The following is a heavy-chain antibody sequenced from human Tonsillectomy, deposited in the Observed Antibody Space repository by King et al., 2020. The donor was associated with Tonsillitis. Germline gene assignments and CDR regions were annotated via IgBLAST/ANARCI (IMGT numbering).Heavy chain of an antibody. Sequence: VQLVESGGGVVQPGRSLRLSCAASGFTFSHYGMHWVRQAPGKGLEWVALIWYDGSKKYYADSVKGRFTISRDNPKNTVYLPMNSLRAEDTAVYYCARAGAAAAGSLYWYFDLWGRGTLVTVSS. D-gene: IGHD6-13*01. CDR1: GFTFSHYG. CDR3: ARAGAAAAGSLYWYFDL. CDR2: IWYDGSKK. J-gene: IGHJ2*01. V-gene: IGHV3-33*08.